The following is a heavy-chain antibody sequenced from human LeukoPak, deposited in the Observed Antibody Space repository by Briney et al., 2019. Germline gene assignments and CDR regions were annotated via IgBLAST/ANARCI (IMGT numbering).Heavy chain of an antibody. CDR1: GFTFSSYA. J-gene: IGHJ5*02. CDR3: ARELGSYYQP. D-gene: IGHD1-26*01. CDR2: ISSNGGST. Sequence: PGGSLRLSCAASGFTFSSYAMHWVRQAPGKGLEYVSAISSNGGSTYYANSVKGRFTISRDNSKNTLYLQMGSLRAEDMAVYYCARELGSYYQPWGQGTLVTVFS. V-gene: IGHV3-64*01.